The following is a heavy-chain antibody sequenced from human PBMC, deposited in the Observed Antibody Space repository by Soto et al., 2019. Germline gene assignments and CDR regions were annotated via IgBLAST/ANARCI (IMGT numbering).Heavy chain of an antibody. Sequence: SPTLSLTGAHSGGNISSSGYSWPWISKPPGKGLECIGYIYHSGSTYYNPSLKSRVTISVDRSKNQFSLKLSSVTAADTAVYYCARVNRGITYYYGMDVWGQGTTVTVSS. CDR2: IYHSGST. CDR3: ARVNRGITYYYGMDV. J-gene: IGHJ6*02. D-gene: IGHD2-15*01. V-gene: IGHV4-30-2*01. CDR1: GGNISSSGYS.